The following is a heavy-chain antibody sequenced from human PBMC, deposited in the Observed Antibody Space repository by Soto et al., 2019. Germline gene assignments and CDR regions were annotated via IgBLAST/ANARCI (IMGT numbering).Heavy chain of an antibody. D-gene: IGHD3-22*01. CDR1: VFSLINARMG. V-gene: IGHV2-26*01. CDR3: ARIINYYDSSGPLPDY. CDR2: IFSNDEK. Sequence: XGPTLMNPKETLTLTFTVSVFSLINARMGVSWIRQPPGKALEWLAHIFSNDEKSYSTSLKSRLTISKDTSKSQVVLTMTNMDPVDTATYYCARIINYYDSSGPLPDYWGQGTLVTVSS. J-gene: IGHJ4*02.